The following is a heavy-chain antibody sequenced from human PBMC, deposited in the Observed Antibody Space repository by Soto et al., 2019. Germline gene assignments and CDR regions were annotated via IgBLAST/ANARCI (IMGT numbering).Heavy chain of an antibody. D-gene: IGHD6-13*01. CDR1: GFTFSSYA. CDR2: ISGSGGST. CDR3: AKDPWVAAAGTDFDY. J-gene: IGHJ4*02. V-gene: IGHV3-23*01. Sequence: GGSLILSCAASGFTFSSYAMSWVRQAPGKGLEWVSAISGSGGSTYYADSVKGRFTISRDNSKNTLYLQMNSLRAEDTAVYYCAKDPWVAAAGTDFDYWGQGTLVTVSS.